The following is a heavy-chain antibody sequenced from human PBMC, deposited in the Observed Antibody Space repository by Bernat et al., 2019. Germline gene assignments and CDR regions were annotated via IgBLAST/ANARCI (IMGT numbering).Heavy chain of an antibody. J-gene: IGHJ4*02. CDR2: ISYDGSNK. CDR1: GFTFSSYG. Sequence: VQLLESGGGLAQPGGSLRLSCAASGFTFSSYGMHWVRQAPGKGLEWVAVISYDGSNKYYADSVKGRFTISRDNSKNTLYLQMNSLRAEDTAVYYCAKVLEYSSGWYWGGAFDYWGQGTLVTVSS. D-gene: IGHD6-19*01. CDR3: AKVLEYSSGWYWGGAFDY. V-gene: IGHV3-30*18.